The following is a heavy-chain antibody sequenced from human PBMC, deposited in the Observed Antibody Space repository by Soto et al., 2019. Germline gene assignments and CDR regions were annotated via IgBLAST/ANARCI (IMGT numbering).Heavy chain of an antibody. V-gene: IGHV4-31*03. J-gene: IGHJ4*02. CDR3: AEGHRFAFFGY. CDR1: GGSISSGGYY. Sequence: SETLSLTCTVSGGSISSGGYYWSWIRQPPGKGLEWIGYVYYSGSTYYNPSLKSRVTISVDTSKNQFSLRLSSVTAADTAVYCCAEGHRFAFFGYWGRGTLVTVSS. D-gene: IGHD3-3*01. CDR2: VYYSGST.